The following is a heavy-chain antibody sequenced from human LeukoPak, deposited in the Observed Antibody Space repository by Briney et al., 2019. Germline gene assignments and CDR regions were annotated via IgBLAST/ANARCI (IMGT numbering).Heavy chain of an antibody. D-gene: IGHD3-22*01. Sequence: SVKVSCKASGGTFSSYAISWARQAPGQGLEWMGGIIPIFGTANYAQKFQGRVTITTDESTSTAYTELSSLRSEDTAVYYCARSLDSSGYYYVNWFDPWGQGTLVTVSS. CDR2: IIPIFGTA. J-gene: IGHJ5*02. V-gene: IGHV1-69*05. CDR1: GGTFSSYA. CDR3: ARSLDSSGYYYVNWFDP.